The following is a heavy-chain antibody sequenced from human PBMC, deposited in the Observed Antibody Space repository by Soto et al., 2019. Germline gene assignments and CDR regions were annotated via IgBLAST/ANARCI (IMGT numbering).Heavy chain of an antibody. Sequence: PSETLSLTCTVSGGSLSSYYWTWIRQYPGKGLEWIGYVYLSGNTNYKPSLKSRVTISIDTSKNQFALRLASVTAAATAFYYDSSGYILLDYWGQGTLVTVSS. J-gene: IGHJ4*02. CDR1: GGSLSSYY. V-gene: IGHV4-59*01. CDR2: VYLSGNT. D-gene: IGHD3-22*01. CDR3: SSGYILLDY.